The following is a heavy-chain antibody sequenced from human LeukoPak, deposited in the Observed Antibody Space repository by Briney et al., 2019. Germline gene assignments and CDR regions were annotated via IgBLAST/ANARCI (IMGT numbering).Heavy chain of an antibody. CDR1: GFTVSSNY. D-gene: IGHD6-19*01. CDR2: IYSGGST. J-gene: IGHJ5*02. Sequence: GGSLRLSCAASGFTVSSNYMSWVRQAPGKGLEWVSVIYSGGSTYYADSVKGRFTISRDNSKNTLYLQMNSLRAEDTAVYYCARDSLRLTESWFDPWGQGTLVTVSS. CDR3: ARDSLRLTESWFDP. V-gene: IGHV3-66*01.